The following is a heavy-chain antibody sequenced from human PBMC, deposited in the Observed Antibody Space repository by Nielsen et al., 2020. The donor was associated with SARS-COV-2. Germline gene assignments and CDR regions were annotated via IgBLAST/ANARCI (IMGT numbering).Heavy chain of an antibody. D-gene: IGHD4-17*01. Sequence: GGSLRLSCAASGFTFSSYEMNWVRQAPGKGLEWVSYISSSGSTIYYADSVKGRFTISRDNAKNSLYLQMNSLRAEDTALYYCAKIAGNDYGDPRDYWGQGTLVTVSS. CDR1: GFTFSSYE. J-gene: IGHJ4*02. V-gene: IGHV3-48*03. CDR2: ISSSGSTI. CDR3: AKIAGNDYGDPRDY.